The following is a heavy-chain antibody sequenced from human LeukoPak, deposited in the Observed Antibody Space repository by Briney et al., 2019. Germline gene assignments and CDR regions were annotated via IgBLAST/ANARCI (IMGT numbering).Heavy chain of an antibody. V-gene: IGHV3-7*05. Sequence: TRGSLRLSCAASGFTFSRYWMAWVRQAPGKGLEWVAIIKQDGSEKYYVDSVKGRFTISRDNAKNSLYLQMNSLRLEDTAVYYCAGGTGWLLDCWGQGTLVTVSS. D-gene: IGHD2-15*01. CDR2: IKQDGSEK. CDR3: AGGTGWLLDC. J-gene: IGHJ4*02. CDR1: GFTFSRYW.